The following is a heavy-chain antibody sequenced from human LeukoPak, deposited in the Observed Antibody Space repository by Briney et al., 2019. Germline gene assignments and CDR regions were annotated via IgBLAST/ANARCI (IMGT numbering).Heavy chain of an antibody. Sequence: PSETLSLTCTVSGGSISSYSWSWIRQPAGKGLEWIGRIYTSGSTNYNPSLKSRVTMSVDTSKNQFSLKLSSVTAADTAVYYCARATGRGIVVLPGASWYWFDPWGQGTLVTVSS. V-gene: IGHV4-4*07. CDR1: GGSISSYS. CDR2: IYTSGST. CDR3: ARATGRGIVVLPGASWYWFDP. J-gene: IGHJ5*02. D-gene: IGHD2-2*01.